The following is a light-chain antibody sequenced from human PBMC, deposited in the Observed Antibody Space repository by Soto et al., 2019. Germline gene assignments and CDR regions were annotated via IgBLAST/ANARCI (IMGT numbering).Light chain of an antibody. Sequence: AIPLTQSPSSLSASVGDRVTITCRASQDIRGALAWYQQKPGKPPKLLIFDVSSLQSGVPSRFSGSGSGTDFTLTISSLQPEDFATYYCQQCNTYPITFGQGTRLEIK. CDR2: DVS. J-gene: IGKJ5*01. V-gene: IGKV1-13*02. CDR1: QDIRGA. CDR3: QQCNTYPIT.